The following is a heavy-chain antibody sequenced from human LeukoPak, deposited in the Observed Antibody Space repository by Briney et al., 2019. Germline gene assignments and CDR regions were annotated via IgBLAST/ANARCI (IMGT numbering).Heavy chain of an antibody. CDR2: ISSSGSTI. CDR1: GFTFSDYY. CDR3: ASTSYDFWSGYPRD. Sequence: PGGSLRLSCAASGFTFSDYYMSWIRQAPGKGLEWVSYISSSGSTIYYADSVKGRFTISRDNAKNSLYLQMNSLRAEDTAVYYCASTSYDFWSGYPRDWGQGTLVTVSS. D-gene: IGHD3-3*01. J-gene: IGHJ4*02. V-gene: IGHV3-11*04.